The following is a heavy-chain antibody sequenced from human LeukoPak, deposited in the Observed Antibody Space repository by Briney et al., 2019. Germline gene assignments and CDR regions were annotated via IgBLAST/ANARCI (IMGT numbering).Heavy chain of an antibody. D-gene: IGHD6-6*01. J-gene: IGHJ4*02. Sequence: ASVKVSCKTSWDEFTRYDITWVRLALGQGLEWMGWITTYNGSPKYAQKFQGRVTMTRDTSTSTVYMELSSLRSEDTAVYYCAREASSSSGRNFDYWGQGTLVTVSS. CDR1: WDEFTRYD. V-gene: IGHV1-18*01. CDR3: AREASSSSGRNFDY. CDR2: ITTYNGSP.